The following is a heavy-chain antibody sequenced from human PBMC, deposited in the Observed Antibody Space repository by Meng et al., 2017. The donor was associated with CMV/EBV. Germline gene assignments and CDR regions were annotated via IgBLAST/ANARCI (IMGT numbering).Heavy chain of an antibody. CDR3: ARDLGFVDTAMVSVY. D-gene: IGHD5-18*01. J-gene: IGHJ4*02. CDR2: ISSNGGST. Sequence: GESLKISCAASGFTFSSYAMHWVRQAPGKGLEYVSAISSNGGSTYYADSVKGRFTISRDNSKNTLYLQMNSLRAEDTAVYYCARDLGFVDTAMVSVYWGQGTLVTVSS. CDR1: GFTFSSYA. V-gene: IGHV3-64*02.